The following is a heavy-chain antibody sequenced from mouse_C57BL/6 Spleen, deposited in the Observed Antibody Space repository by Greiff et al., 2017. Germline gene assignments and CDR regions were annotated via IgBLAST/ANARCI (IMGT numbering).Heavy chain of an antibody. Sequence: QVQLQQSGPGLVAPSQSLSITCTVSGFSLTSYGVDWVRQPPGMGLAWLGVIWGGGSTNYNSALMSRLSISKDNSKSQVFLKMNSLQTDDTAMYYCAKRSYGSSYYSMDYRGPGTSVTVSS. D-gene: IGHD1-1*01. V-gene: IGHV2-9*01. CDR2: IWGGGST. J-gene: IGHJ4*01. CDR3: AKRSYGSSYYSMDY. CDR1: GFSLTSYG.